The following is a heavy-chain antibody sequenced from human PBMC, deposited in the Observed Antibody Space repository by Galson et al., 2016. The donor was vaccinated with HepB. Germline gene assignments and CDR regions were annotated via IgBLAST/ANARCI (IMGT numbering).Heavy chain of an antibody. CDR1: EFSFSSSW. CDR3: ARYYTWGACDI. D-gene: IGHD2-2*02. Sequence: SLRLSCAAAEFSFSSSWMTWVRQAPGKGLEWVANIRPDGIEINYVDSVRGRFTISRDNAKNSLYLQMNSLRAEDTAIYYCARYYTWGACDIWGHGTLVTVSS. CDR2: IRPDGIEI. V-gene: IGHV3-7*03. J-gene: IGHJ3*02.